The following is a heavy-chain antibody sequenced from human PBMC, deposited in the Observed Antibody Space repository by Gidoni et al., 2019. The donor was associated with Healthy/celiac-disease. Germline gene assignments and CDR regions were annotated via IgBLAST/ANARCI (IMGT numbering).Heavy chain of an antibody. CDR2: IYYSGST. V-gene: IGHV4-39*01. D-gene: IGHD3-10*01. CDR1: GGSISSSSYY. CDR3: ARTIMVRGVIDLF. J-gene: IGHJ4*02. Sequence: QLQLQESGPGLVKPSETLSLTCTVSGGSISSSSYYWGWIRQPPGKGLEWIGSIYYSGSTYYNPSLKSRVTISVDTSKNQFSLKLSSVTAADTAVYYCARTIMVRGVIDLFWGQGTLVTVSS.